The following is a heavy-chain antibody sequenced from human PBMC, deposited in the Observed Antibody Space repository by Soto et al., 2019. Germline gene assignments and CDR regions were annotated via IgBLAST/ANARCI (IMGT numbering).Heavy chain of an antibody. V-gene: IGHV4-4*02. J-gene: IGHJ5*02. CDR3: ASCTVTPDWCDP. CDR2: IFYSGST. Sequence: PSVTLSLTCAVSGGYLSSSNLWIWVRQPPGKALEWLGEIFYSGSTKYNPSLNSRVTISADQSKNHLSLRLSSVTAADTAVYYCASCTVTPDWCDPWGQGTLVTVSS. CDR1: GGYLSSSNL. D-gene: IGHD4-4*01.